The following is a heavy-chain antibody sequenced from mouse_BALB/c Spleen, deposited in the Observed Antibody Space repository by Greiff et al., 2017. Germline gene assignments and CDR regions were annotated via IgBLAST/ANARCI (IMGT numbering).Heavy chain of an antibody. CDR2: IDTSDSYT. J-gene: IGHJ4*01. D-gene: IGHD3-2*02. CDR3: ARSKATFYAMDY. V-gene: IGHV1-69*01. CDR1: GYTFTDYW. Sequence: VQLQQPGAELVMPGASVKMSCKASGYTFTDYWMHWVKQRPGQGLEWIGAIDTSDSYTSYNQKFKGKATLTVDESSSTAYMQLSSLTSEDSAVYYCARSKATFYAMDYWGQGTSVTVSS.